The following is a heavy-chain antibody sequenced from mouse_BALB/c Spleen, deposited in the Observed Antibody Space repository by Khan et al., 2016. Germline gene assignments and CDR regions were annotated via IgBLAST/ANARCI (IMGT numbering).Heavy chain of an antibody. CDR2: ISYSGST. V-gene: IGHV3-2*02. CDR3: ARSGPFYFDY. CDR1: GYSITSDYA. Sequence: EVQLQESGPGLVKPSQSLSLTCTVTGYSITSDYAWNWIRQFPGNKLEWMGYISYSGSTSYNPSLKSRISITRDTSKHQFFLQLNSLTTEDTATXYCARSGPFYFDYWGQGTTLTVSS. D-gene: IGHD4-1*01. J-gene: IGHJ2*01.